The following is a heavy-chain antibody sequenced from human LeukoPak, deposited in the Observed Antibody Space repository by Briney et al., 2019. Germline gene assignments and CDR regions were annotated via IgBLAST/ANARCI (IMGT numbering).Heavy chain of an antibody. Sequence: GGSLRLSCAASGFTLSSYEMNWVRQAPGKGLEWVSYISFSGNTIYYADSVKGRFTISRVDAKNSLYLQMNSLRAEDTAVYYCARELRTPYDILGRGNAFDIWGHGTMVTVSS. CDR1: GFTLSSYE. CDR3: ARELRTPYDILGRGNAFDI. J-gene: IGHJ3*02. D-gene: IGHD3-9*01. CDR2: ISFSGNTI. V-gene: IGHV3-48*03.